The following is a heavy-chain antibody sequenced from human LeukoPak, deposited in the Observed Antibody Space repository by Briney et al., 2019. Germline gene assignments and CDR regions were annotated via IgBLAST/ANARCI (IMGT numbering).Heavy chain of an antibody. J-gene: IGHJ4*02. D-gene: IGHD5-24*01. CDR1: GGSISSGGYY. CDR3: ARVGRWLQLDY. Sequence: NASETLSLTCTVSGGSISSGGYYWSWIRQHPGKGLEWIGYIYYSGSTYYNPSLKSRVTISVDTSKNQFSLKLSSVTAADTAVYYCARVGRWLQLDYWGQGTLVTVSS. CDR2: IYYSGST. V-gene: IGHV4-31*03.